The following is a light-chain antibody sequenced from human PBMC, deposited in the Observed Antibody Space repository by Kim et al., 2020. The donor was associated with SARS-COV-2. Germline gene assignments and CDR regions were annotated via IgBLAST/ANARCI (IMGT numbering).Light chain of an antibody. CDR1: QSASHY. Sequence: EIVMTQSPVTLSVLPGERATLSCRASQSASHYLAWYQQRPGQAPRLLIYGASTRATGIPARFSGSGSETEFTLIISSLQSEDFAVYYCQQYNKWPLTFGGGTRVEI. CDR3: QQYNKWPLT. J-gene: IGKJ4*01. V-gene: IGKV3-15*01. CDR2: GAS.